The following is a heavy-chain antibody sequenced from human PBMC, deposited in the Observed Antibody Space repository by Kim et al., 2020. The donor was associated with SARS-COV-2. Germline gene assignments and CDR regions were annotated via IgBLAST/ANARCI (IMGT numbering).Heavy chain of an antibody. J-gene: IGHJ3*02. CDR3: ARPVYGLDALDI. CDR1: GFTFSSHS. Sequence: GGSLRLSCAGSGFTFSSHSMNWVRLAPGKGLEWVSYITGNSRTISYADSVKGRFTISRDNAKNSVYLQMNSLRVEDTAVYYCARPVYGLDALDIWGQGTMVTVSS. D-gene: IGHD3-10*01. CDR2: ITGNSRTI. V-gene: IGHV3-48*04.